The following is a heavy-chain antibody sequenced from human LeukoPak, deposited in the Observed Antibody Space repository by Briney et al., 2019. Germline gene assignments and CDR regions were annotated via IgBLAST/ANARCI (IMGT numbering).Heavy chain of an antibody. Sequence: SETLSLTCIVSNYSISSDYYWGWIRPPPGKGLEWIGSIHHSGRTYYNPSLKSRVTISVDTSKNHFSLKLNSVTAADTAVYYCARDHLANLASRLFDPWGQGTLVTVSS. D-gene: IGHD3-3*01. CDR2: IHHSGRT. V-gene: IGHV4-38-2*02. J-gene: IGHJ5*02. CDR3: ARDHLANLASRLFDP. CDR1: NYSISSDYY.